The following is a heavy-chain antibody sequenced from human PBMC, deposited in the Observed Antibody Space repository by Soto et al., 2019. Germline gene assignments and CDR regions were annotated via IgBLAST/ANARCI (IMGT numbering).Heavy chain of an antibody. J-gene: IGHJ4*02. CDR3: ARDRSPISGYAPPGPYYFDY. CDR1: GYTFTSYG. CDR2: ISAYNGNT. Sequence: ASVKVSCKASGYTFTSYGISWVRQAPGQGLEWMGWISAYNGNTNYAQKLQGRVTVTTDTSTSTAYMELRSLRSDDTAVYYCARDRSPISGYAPPGPYYFDYWGQGTLVTVSS. V-gene: IGHV1-18*01. D-gene: IGHD5-12*01.